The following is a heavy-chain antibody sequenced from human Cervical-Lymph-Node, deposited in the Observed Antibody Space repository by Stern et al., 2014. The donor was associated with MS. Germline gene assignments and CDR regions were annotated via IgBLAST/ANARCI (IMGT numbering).Heavy chain of an antibody. CDR2: ISWNRDSL. CDR1: GFSFDDYA. D-gene: IGHD2-8*02. CDR3: VKDLRDIVLIPASLTRNPRGYGFDY. J-gene: IGHJ4*02. Sequence: EVQLVQSGGGLVQPGRSLRLSCAASGFSFDDYAMHWVRQAPGKGLEWVSGISWNRDSLVYVDSVRGRFPISRDNAKNSLYLQMNSLRAEDTALYYCVKDLRDIVLIPASLTRNPRGYGFDYWGQGTLVTVSS. V-gene: IGHV3-9*01.